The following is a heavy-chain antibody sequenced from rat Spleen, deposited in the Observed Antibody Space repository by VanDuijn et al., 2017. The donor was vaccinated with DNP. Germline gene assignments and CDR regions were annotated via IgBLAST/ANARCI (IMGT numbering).Heavy chain of an antibody. Sequence: EVQLVESGGDLVQPGRSLKLSCVASGFTFNNYWMTWIRQVPGKGLDWVASITSSGGTTYYPDSVKGRFTVSRDNAKNTLYLQMNSLRSEDTATYYCGKNTGYYFDHWGQGVMVTVSS. CDR2: ITSSGGTT. J-gene: IGHJ2*01. D-gene: IGHD4-1*01. CDR3: GKNTGYYFDH. CDR1: GFTFNNYW. V-gene: IGHV5-31*01.